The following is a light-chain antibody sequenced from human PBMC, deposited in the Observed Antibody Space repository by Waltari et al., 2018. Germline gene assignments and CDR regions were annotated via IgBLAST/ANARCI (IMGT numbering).Light chain of an antibody. J-gene: IGKJ1*01. V-gene: IGKV2-28*01. CDR3: MQGLQTPWT. CDR2: LVS. Sequence: DIVLTQSPLSLAVTPGEPASISCRACQSPQHSDGHSFLDWYLQKPGQSPQLVIYLVSNRASGVPDRFSGSGSGTDFTLKISRVESEDVGVYYCMQGLQTPWTFGQGTKVEVK. CDR1: QSPQHSDGHSF.